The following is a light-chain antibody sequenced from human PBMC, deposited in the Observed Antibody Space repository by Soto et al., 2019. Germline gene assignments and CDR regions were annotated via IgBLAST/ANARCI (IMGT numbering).Light chain of an antibody. CDR2: DTS. CDR3: QPYNTYSWA. CDR1: QSFSSW. V-gene: IGKV1-5*01. Sequence: DIQMTQSPSTLSASVGDRVTITCRASQSFSSWLAWYQQRPGKAPKLLIYDTSSLEGGVPSRFSGSGSGTEFTLTISGLQPDDFATYYCQPYNTYSWAFGPGTRVEV. J-gene: IGKJ1*01.